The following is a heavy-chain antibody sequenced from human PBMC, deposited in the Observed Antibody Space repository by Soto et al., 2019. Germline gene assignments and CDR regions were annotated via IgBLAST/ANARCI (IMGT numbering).Heavy chain of an antibody. CDR2: IYHSGST. V-gene: IGHV4-4*02. D-gene: IGHD5-18*01. CDR3: ARTVDTAMVTYWFDP. J-gene: IGHJ5*02. CDR1: GGSISSSNW. Sequence: PSETLSLTCAVSGGSISSSNWWSWVRQPPGKGLEWIGEIYHSGSTNYNPSLKSRVTISVDKSKNQFSLKLSSVTAADTAVYYCARTVDTAMVTYWFDPWGQGTLLTVSS.